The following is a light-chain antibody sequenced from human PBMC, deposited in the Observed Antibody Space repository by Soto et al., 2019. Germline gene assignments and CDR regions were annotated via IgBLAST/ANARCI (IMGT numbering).Light chain of an antibody. CDR1: QSVLYSSNNKNY. J-gene: IGKJ1*01. Sequence: QSPASLSLSLVERSTINCKSTQSVLYSSNNKNYLAWYQQKPGQPPKLLIYWASTRESGVPDRFSGSGSGTDFTLTISSLQAQDVAVYHCQQYYKTPWTFGQGTKVDIK. CDR3: QQYYKTPWT. V-gene: IGKV4-1*01. CDR2: WAS.